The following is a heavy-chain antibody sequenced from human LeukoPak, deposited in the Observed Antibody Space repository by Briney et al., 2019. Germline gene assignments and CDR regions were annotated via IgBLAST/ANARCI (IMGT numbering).Heavy chain of an antibody. J-gene: IGHJ3*02. CDR2: IIPILGIT. V-gene: IGHV1-69*04. Sequence: SVKVSCKASGGTFSTYTISWVRQAPGQGLEWMGRIIPILGITNYAQKFQGRVTITADKSTSTAYTELSSLRSEDTAVYYCAREGTTPGAFHIWGLGTMVTVSS. D-gene: IGHD1-7*01. CDR3: AREGTTPGAFHI. CDR1: GGTFSTYT.